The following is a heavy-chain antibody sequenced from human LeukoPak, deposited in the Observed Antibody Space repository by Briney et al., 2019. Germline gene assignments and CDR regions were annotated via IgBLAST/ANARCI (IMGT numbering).Heavy chain of an antibody. V-gene: IGHV3-33*06. D-gene: IGHD3-16*01. J-gene: IGHJ4*02. CDR3: AKAGQRSYAEAFDS. CDR1: GSSPNNYA. Sequence: GESLRLSCAASGSSPNNYAMHWVRQAPGKGLEWVAVIWHDGLNKFYADFLKGRFTISRDFSKDTVYPQMSGLTVEDTAVYYCAKAGQRSYAEAFDSWGQGTLVTVSS. CDR2: IWHDGLNK.